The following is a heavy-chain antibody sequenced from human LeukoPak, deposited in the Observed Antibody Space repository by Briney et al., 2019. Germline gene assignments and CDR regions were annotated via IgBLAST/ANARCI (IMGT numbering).Heavy chain of an antibody. CDR2: IKEDGTVK. V-gene: IGHV3-7*02. CDR3: ATSITMFDY. D-gene: IGHD3-10*01. Sequence: GGSLRLSCAASGFTFSRYWMSWVRQAPGKGLEWVANIKEDGTVKYYVESVKGLFTISRDNAKNTLYLQMNSLRAEDTAVYYCATSITMFDYRGQGTLVTVSS. CDR1: GFTFSRYW. J-gene: IGHJ4*02.